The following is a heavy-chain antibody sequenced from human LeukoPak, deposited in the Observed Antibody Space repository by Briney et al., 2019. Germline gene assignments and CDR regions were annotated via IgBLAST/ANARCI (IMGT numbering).Heavy chain of an antibody. D-gene: IGHD6-19*01. CDR2: IYSGGST. V-gene: IGHV3-53*01. CDR3: ARDVSVWQWLDPRYRAGEDYYYYYGMDV. CDR1: GGSVSSNY. J-gene: IGHJ6*02. Sequence: PSETLSLTCTVSGGSVSSNYMSWVRQAPGKGLEWVSVIYSGGSTYYADSVKGRFTISRDNSKNTLYLQMNSLRAEDTAVYYCARDVSVWQWLDPRYRAGEDYYYYYGMDVWGQGTTVTVSS.